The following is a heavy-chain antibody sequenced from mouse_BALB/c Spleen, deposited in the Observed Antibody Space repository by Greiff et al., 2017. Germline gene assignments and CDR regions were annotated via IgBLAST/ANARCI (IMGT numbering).Heavy chain of an antibody. CDR3: ARRAITTVRGYFDV. Sequence: QVQLQQPGAELVKPGASVKLSCKASGYTFTSYWMHWVKQRPGQGLEWIGEIDPSDSYTNYNQKFKGKATLTVDKSSSTAYMQLSSLTSEDSAVYYCARRAITTVRGYFDVWGAGTTVTVSS. J-gene: IGHJ1*01. CDR2: IDPSDSYT. CDR1: GYTFTSYW. D-gene: IGHD1-1*01. V-gene: IGHV1-69*02.